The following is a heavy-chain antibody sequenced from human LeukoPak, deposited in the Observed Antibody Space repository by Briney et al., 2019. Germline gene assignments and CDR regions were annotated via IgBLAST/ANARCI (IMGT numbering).Heavy chain of an antibody. J-gene: IGHJ4*02. D-gene: IGHD6-19*01. V-gene: IGHV3-48*04. CDR1: GFTFSSYS. Sequence: PGGSLRLSCAASGFTFSSYSMNWVRQAPGKGLEWVSYISSSSSTIYYADSVKGRFTISRDTSKNTVDLQMNSLRVEDTAVYYCAGRRSSGWYAYWGQGTLVTVSS. CDR2: ISSSSSTI. CDR3: AGRRSSGWYAY.